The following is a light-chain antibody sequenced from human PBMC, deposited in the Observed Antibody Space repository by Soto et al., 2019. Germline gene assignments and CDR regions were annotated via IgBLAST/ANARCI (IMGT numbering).Light chain of an antibody. V-gene: IGKV3-15*01. Sequence: EIVFTHSPSTLSLSPVERATLSCRASQSISSNLAWYQQKPGQAPRLLMFRTSSRATGFPARFSGSGSGKEFNLTISSLQSEDFTVYSCLQYHNLWEFGQGTKVDIK. J-gene: IGKJ1*01. CDR3: LQYHNLWE. CDR1: QSISSN. CDR2: RTS.